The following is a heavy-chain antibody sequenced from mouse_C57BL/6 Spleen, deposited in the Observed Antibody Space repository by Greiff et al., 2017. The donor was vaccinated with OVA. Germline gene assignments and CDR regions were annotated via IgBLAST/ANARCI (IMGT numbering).Heavy chain of an antibody. Sequence: VQLQQSGPVLVKPGASVKMSCKASGYTFTDYYMNWVKQSHGKSLEWIGVINPYNGGTSYNQQFKGKATVTVDKSSSTAYMELNSLTSEDSAVYYCARSPYYDYDGYWYFDVWGTGTTVTVSS. CDR1: GYTFTDYY. V-gene: IGHV1-19*01. J-gene: IGHJ1*03. D-gene: IGHD2-4*01. CDR3: ARSPYYDYDGYWYFDV. CDR2: INPYNGGT.